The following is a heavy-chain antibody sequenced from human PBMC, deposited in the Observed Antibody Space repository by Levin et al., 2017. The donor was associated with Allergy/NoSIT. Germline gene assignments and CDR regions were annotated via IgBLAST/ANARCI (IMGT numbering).Heavy chain of an antibody. J-gene: IGHJ4*02. CDR1: GFTFSTYS. Sequence: SCAASGFTFSTYSMNWVRQAPGKGLEWVSYISSSSSSIYYADSVKGRFTISRDNAKNSLYLQMNSLRDEDTAVYYCAREGRAAAEAWKVWGQGTLVTVSS. D-gene: IGHD6-13*01. CDR2: ISSSSSSI. V-gene: IGHV3-48*02. CDR3: AREGRAAAEAWKV.